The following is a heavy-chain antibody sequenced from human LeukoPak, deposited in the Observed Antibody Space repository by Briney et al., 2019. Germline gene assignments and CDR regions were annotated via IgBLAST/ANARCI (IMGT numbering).Heavy chain of an antibody. CDR2: INPSGGST. Sequence: ASVKVSCKASGYTFTSYYMHWVRQAPGQGLEWMGIINPSGGSTSYAQKFQGRVTTTRDTSTSTVYMELSSLRSEDTAVYYCARDTHVNYRSSSSGYYFDYWGQGTLVTVSS. J-gene: IGHJ4*02. CDR1: GYTFTSYY. D-gene: IGHD6-6*01. CDR3: ARDTHVNYRSSSSGYYFDY. V-gene: IGHV1-46*01.